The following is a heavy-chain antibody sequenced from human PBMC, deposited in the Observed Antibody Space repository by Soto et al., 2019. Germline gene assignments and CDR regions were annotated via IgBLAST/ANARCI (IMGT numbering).Heavy chain of an antibody. CDR1: GGSFSGYY. CDR3: ARVRWQLGGWFDP. CDR2: INHSGST. J-gene: IGHJ5*02. Sequence: PSETLSLTCAVYGGSFSGYYLSWICQPPGKGLEWIGEINHSGSTNYNPSLKSRVTISVDTSKNQFSLKLSSVTAADTAVYYCARVRWQLGGWFDPWGHGTLVTVSS. V-gene: IGHV4-34*01. D-gene: IGHD6-13*01.